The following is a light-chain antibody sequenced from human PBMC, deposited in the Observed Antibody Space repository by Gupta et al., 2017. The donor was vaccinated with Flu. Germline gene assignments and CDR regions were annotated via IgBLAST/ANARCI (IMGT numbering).Light chain of an antibody. J-gene: IGKJ2*01. Sequence: PATLSLSPGEGATLTCRARQSVSSSYLGWYQQKPGQAPRLLIYGASSRATGIPDRFSGSGSGTDFTLTISRLEPEDVAVYYCQQDYTYISFGQGTKVEIK. V-gene: IGKV3-20*01. CDR3: QQDYTYIS. CDR1: QSVSSSY. CDR2: GAS.